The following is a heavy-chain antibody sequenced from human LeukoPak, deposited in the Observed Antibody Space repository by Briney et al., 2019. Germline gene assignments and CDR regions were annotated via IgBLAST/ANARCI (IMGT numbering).Heavy chain of an antibody. CDR2: ISGSGGST. CDR3: AYRWDSSGYYFDY. D-gene: IGHD3-22*01. CDR1: GFTFSSYA. Sequence: GGSLRLSCAASGFTFSSYAMSWVRQAPGKGLEWVSAISGSGGSTYYADSVRGRFTISRDNSKNTLYLQMNSLRAEDTAVYYCAYRWDSSGYYFDYWGQGTLVTVSS. V-gene: IGHV3-23*01. J-gene: IGHJ4*02.